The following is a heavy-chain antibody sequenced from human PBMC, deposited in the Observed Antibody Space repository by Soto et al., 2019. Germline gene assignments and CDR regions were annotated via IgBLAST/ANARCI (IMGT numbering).Heavy chain of an antibody. V-gene: IGHV1-8*01. CDR2: MNPNSGNQ. D-gene: IGHD3-22*01. Sequence: ASATLSFTASGSTFPGADINLVRQDSGQGLEWMGWMNPNSGNQGSAQKFQGRVTMTRSTSINTAYMELSSLRSEDTAVYYCARGQDYYDSSGYNDYWGQGTPVTVSA. CDR1: GSTFPGAD. J-gene: IGHJ4*02. CDR3: ARGQDYYDSSGYNDY.